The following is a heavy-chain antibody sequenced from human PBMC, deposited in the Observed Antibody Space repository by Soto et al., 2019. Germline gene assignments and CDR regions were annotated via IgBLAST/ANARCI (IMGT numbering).Heavy chain of an antibody. CDR1: GFTFSSYS. Sequence: EVQLVESGGGLVKPGGSLRLSCAASGFTFSSYSMHWVRQAPGKGLEGVSSISSSSTYIKYADSVKGRFTISRDNAKNSLYLQMNSLRAEDTAVYYCARGEGYFDWSAPRYWGQGTLVTVSS. D-gene: IGHD3-9*01. CDR3: ARGEGYFDWSAPRY. J-gene: IGHJ4*02. CDR2: ISSSSTYI. V-gene: IGHV3-21*01.